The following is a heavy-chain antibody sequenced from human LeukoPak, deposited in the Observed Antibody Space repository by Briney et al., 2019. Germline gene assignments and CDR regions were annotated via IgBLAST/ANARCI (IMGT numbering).Heavy chain of an antibody. CDR2: INSDGSWT. D-gene: IGHD2-2*01. J-gene: IGHJ4*02. CDR3: VSFYETY. V-gene: IGHV3-74*01. Sequence: GSLRLSCAASGNYWMRWVRQAPGKGLVWVSHINSDGSWTGYADSVKGRFTISKDNAKNMVYLHMNSLRVDDAAVYYCVSFYETYWGRGTLVTVSS. CDR1: GNYW.